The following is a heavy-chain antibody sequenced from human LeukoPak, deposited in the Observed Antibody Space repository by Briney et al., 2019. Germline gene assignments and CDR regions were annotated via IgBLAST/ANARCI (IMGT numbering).Heavy chain of an antibody. J-gene: IGHJ4*02. Sequence: GGSLRPSCAVSGFTFTNYGMHWVRQAPGKGLEWVAVISYDVSNKYYTDSVKGRFTISRDNSKNTLYLQMNSLRAEDTAVYYCARDRSKYYDSRDYFDYWGPGTLVTVSS. CDR1: GFTFTNYG. D-gene: IGHD3-22*01. V-gene: IGHV3-33*01. CDR2: ISYDVSNK. CDR3: ARDRSKYYDSRDYFDY.